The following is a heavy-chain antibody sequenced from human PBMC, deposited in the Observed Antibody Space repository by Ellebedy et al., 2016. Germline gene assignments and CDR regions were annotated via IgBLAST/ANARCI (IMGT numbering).Heavy chain of an antibody. CDR2: ISGGGDDT. J-gene: IGHJ4*02. CDR1: GFTFSNYF. Sequence: GESLKISCATSGFTFSNYFMTWIRQAPGKGQEWVATISGGGDDTFFADSVKGRFTISRDNSKNTLYLEMNYLRVEDTALYYCRQGHYFDQWGQGALVTVSS. V-gene: IGHV3-23*01. CDR3: RQGHYFDQ.